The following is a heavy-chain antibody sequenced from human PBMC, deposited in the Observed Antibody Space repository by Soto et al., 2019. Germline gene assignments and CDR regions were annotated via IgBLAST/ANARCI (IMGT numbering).Heavy chain of an antibody. Sequence: GGSLRLSCAASGFTFSDHYMDWVRQAPGKGLEWVGRTRNKANSYTTEYAASVKGRFTISRDDSKNSLYLQMNSLKTEDTAVYYCARADPQLWFDYWGQGTLVTV. CDR3: ARADPQLWFDY. CDR1: GFTFSDHY. CDR2: TRNKANSYTT. V-gene: IGHV3-72*01. J-gene: IGHJ4*02. D-gene: IGHD5-18*01.